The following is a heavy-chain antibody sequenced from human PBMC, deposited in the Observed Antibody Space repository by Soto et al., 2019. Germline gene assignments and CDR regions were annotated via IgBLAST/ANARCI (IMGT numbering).Heavy chain of an antibody. J-gene: IGHJ6*02. D-gene: IGHD3-10*01. Sequence: PVGSLRLSCGAAGFTFSLYGMHWVRQTPVKVLEWMASISYDGSNKYYADSVKVRFTISRDNSKNTLYLQMNSLRAEDTAVYYCARDGYYYGSGSYSGNYYYYYGIDVWGQGTTVTVSS. CDR2: ISYDGSNK. CDR3: ARDGYYYGSGSYSGNYYYYYGIDV. CDR1: GFTFSLYG. V-gene: IGHV3-30*03.